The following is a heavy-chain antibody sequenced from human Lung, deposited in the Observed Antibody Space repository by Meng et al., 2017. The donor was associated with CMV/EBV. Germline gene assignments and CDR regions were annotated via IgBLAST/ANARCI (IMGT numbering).Heavy chain of an antibody. V-gene: IGHV6-1*01. CDR1: GDIVSSNSAA. Sequence: QAQLDQSGPGLVKPWQTLSLSCAISGDIVSSNSAAWHWIRQSPSRGLEWLGRTYYRSKWYHEYAVSVKSRITISPDTPKNQFSLQLNSMTPEDTAVYYCARGINGGCGDWGQGTLVTVSS. CDR3: ARGINGGCGD. D-gene: IGHD4-23*01. J-gene: IGHJ4*02. CDR2: TYYRSKWYH.